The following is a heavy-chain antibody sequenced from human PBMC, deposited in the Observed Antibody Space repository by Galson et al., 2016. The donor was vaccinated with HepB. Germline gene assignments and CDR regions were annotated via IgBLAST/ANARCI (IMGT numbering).Heavy chain of an antibody. D-gene: IGHD2-15*01. Sequence: SLRLSCAASGFTFSSYGMHWVRQAPGKGLEWVAVISYDGSNKYYADSVKGRFTISRDNFKNTLYLQMNSLRAEDTAVYYCAKRYCSGGSCYHVDHWGQGTLVTVSS. J-gene: IGHJ5*02. CDR3: AKRYCSGGSCYHVDH. CDR2: ISYDGSNK. CDR1: GFTFSSYG. V-gene: IGHV3-30*18.